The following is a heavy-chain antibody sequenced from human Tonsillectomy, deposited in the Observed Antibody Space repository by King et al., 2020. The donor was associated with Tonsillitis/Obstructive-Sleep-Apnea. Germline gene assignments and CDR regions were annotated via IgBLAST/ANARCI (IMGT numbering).Heavy chain of an antibody. Sequence: VQLVESGGGLVQPGGSLRLSCAASGFTFSSYAMSWVRQAPGKGLDWVSAISGSGDSTYYTDSVKGRFTISIDNSKNTVYLQMNSLRAEDTAVYYCAKDLGSITLSGVVIIVDGFDIWGQGTMVTVSS. CDR2: ISGSGDST. CDR1: GFTFSSYA. D-gene: IGHD3-3*01. CDR3: AKDLGSITLSGVVIIVDGFDI. J-gene: IGHJ3*02. V-gene: IGHV3-23*04.